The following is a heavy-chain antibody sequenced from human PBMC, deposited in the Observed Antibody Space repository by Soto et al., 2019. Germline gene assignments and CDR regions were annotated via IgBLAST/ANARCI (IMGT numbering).Heavy chain of an antibody. Sequence: RGSLRLSCAASGSPFSDYYMSWLRQATGKGLDWVSYITSSGSTIYYSDSVEGRFTSSRDNAKNSRYLPMNSLSSEDTAVYYCSCGHRGYCRSTRPPLRAYWAQGSLVTVSS. CDR1: GSPFSDYY. D-gene: IGHD2-2*01. J-gene: IGHJ4*02. CDR3: SCGHRGYCRSTRPPLRAY. CDR2: ITSSGSTI. V-gene: IGHV3-11*01.